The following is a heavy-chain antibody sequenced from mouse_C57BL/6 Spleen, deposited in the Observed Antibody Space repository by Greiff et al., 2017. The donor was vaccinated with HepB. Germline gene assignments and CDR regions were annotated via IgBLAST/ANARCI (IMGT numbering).Heavy chain of an antibody. CDR1: GYSFTGYY. Sequence: EVMLVESGPELVKPGASVKISCKASGYSFTGYYMNWVKQSPEKSLEWIGEINPSTGGTTYNQKFKAKATLTVDKSSSTAYMQLKSLTSEDSAVYYCARFHYYGSSYDAMDYWGQGTSVTVSS. J-gene: IGHJ4*01. CDR2: INPSTGGT. V-gene: IGHV1-42*01. D-gene: IGHD1-1*01. CDR3: ARFHYYGSSYDAMDY.